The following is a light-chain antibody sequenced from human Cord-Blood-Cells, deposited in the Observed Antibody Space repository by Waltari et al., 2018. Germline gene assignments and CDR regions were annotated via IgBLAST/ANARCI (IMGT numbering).Light chain of an antibody. V-gene: IGLV2-11*01. Sequence: QSALTQPRSVSGSPGQSVPISCTRTRSDVGGYNYVSWYPQHPGNAPKLMIYDVSKLPSGVPDRFSGSKSRNTASLTISGLQAEDEADYDGCSYAGSYTFFVFGTGTKVTVL. J-gene: IGLJ1*01. CDR3: CSYAGSYTFFV. CDR2: DVS. CDR1: RSDVGGYNY.